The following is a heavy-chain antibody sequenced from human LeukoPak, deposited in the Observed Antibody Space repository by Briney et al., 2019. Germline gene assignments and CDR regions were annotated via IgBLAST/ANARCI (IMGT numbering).Heavy chain of an antibody. CDR2: IYYSGST. CDR3: ARDPWGEKYFDY. Sequence: SETLSLTCTVSGGPISSYYWSWIRQPPGKGLEWIGYIYYSGSTNYNPSLKSRVTISVDTSKNQFSLKLSSVTAADTAVYYCARDPWGEKYFDYWGQGTLVTVSS. J-gene: IGHJ4*02. CDR1: GGPISSYY. V-gene: IGHV4-59*01. D-gene: IGHD3-16*01.